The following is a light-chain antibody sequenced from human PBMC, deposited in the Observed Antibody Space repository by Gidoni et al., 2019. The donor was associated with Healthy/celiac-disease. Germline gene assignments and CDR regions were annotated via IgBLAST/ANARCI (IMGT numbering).Light chain of an antibody. CDR1: QSVSSY. Sequence: EMVLTQSPATLSLSPGERATRSCRASQSVSSYLAWYQQKPGQAPRLLIYDASNRATGIPARFSGSGSGTAFTLTISSLEPADFAVYYCQPRSNWPRTFGQGTKVEIQ. CDR2: DAS. J-gene: IGKJ1*01. V-gene: IGKV3-11*01. CDR3: QPRSNWPRT.